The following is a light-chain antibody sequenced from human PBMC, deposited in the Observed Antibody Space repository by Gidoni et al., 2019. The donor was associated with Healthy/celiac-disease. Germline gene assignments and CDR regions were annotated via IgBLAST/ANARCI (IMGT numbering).Light chain of an antibody. CDR3: SSYAGSNTVI. Sequence: QSALTQPPSASWSPGQSVTISCTGNSSDVGGYNYVSWYQQPPGKPPKLMIYEVSKRPSGVPDRFSGSKSGNTASLTVSGLQAGDEADYYCSSYAGSNTVIFGGGTKLTVL. CDR1: SSDVGGYNY. V-gene: IGLV2-8*01. CDR2: EVS. J-gene: IGLJ2*01.